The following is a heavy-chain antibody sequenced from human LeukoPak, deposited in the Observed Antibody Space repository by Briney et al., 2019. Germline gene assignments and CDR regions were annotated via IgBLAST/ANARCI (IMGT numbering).Heavy chain of an antibody. V-gene: IGHV3-30-3*01. CDR2: ISYDGSNK. CDR3: ARGTGYSSGWFDY. D-gene: IGHD6-19*01. Sequence: PGRSLRLSCAASGFTFSSYAMHWVRQAPGKGLEWVAVISYDGSNKYYADSVKGRFTISRDNSKNTLYLQMNSLRAEDTAVNYCARGTGYSSGWFDYWGQGTLVTVSS. CDR1: GFTFSSYA. J-gene: IGHJ4*02.